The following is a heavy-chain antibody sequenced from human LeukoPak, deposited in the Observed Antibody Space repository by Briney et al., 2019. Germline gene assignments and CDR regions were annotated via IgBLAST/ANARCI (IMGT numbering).Heavy chain of an antibody. Sequence: ASVKVSCKASGYTFTSYDINWVRQATGQGLEWMGWMNPNSGNTGYAQKFQGRVTMTRNTSISTAYMELSSLRAEDTAVYYCARDRVGAAAGTERGGVDYWGQGTLVTVSS. CDR1: GYTFTSYD. V-gene: IGHV1-8*01. CDR3: ARDRVGAAAGTERGGVDY. J-gene: IGHJ4*02. D-gene: IGHD6-13*01. CDR2: MNPNSGNT.